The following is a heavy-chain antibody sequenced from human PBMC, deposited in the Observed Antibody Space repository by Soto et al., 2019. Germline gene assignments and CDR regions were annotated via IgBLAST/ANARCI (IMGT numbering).Heavy chain of an antibody. J-gene: IGHJ3*02. CDR2: TYYRSKWYN. CDR1: GDSVSSNSAA. V-gene: IGHV6-1*01. D-gene: IGHD2-21*02. CDR3: ARDSGGGFCGGDCYDAFDI. Sequence: QSQTLSLTCAISGDSVSSNSAAWNWIRQSPSRGLEWLGRTYYRSKWYNDYAVSVKSRITINPDTSKNQFSLQLNSVTPEDKAVYYCARDSGGGFCGGDCYDAFDIWGQGTMVTVSS.